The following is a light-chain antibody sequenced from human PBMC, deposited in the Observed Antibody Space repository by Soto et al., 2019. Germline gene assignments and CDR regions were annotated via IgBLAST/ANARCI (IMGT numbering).Light chain of an antibody. V-gene: IGKV3-11*01. J-gene: IGKJ5*01. CDR3: QQRSNWPPT. CDR2: DAS. Sequence: EIVLTQSPATLSLSPGERATLSCRASQSVSSYLAWYQQKPGQAPRLLIYDASNRATGIPARFNGRGSGTDFTLSISSLEPEDFAVYYCQQRSNWPPTFGQGTRLEIK. CDR1: QSVSSY.